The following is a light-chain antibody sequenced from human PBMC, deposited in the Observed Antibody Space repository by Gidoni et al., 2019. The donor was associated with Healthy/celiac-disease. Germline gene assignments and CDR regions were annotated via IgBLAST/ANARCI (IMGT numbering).Light chain of an antibody. CDR1: SSDVGGYNY. V-gene: IGLV2-11*01. Sequence: QSALTQPRSVSGSPGQSVTISCTGTSSDVGGYNYVSWYQQHPGKAPKLMIYDVSKRPSGVPDRFSGSKSGNTASLTISGLQAEDEADYYCCSYAGSYRVFGTGTMVTVL. CDR3: CSYAGSYRV. J-gene: IGLJ1*01. CDR2: DVS.